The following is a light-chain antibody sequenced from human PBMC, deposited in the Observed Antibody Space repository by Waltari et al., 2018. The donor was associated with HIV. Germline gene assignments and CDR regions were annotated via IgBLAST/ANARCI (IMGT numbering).Light chain of an antibody. CDR3: LQHNSHPPT. V-gene: IGKV1-17*01. J-gene: IGKJ2*01. CDR1: QDIGSD. Sequence: DIQMTQSPSSLAASVGDRVTITCRASQDIGSDLGWFQQTPGKAPKRLIYAASTLQSGVPSRLRGSGSGTQFTLTISSLQPEDFATYYCLQHNSHPPTFGQGTKLEIK. CDR2: AAS.